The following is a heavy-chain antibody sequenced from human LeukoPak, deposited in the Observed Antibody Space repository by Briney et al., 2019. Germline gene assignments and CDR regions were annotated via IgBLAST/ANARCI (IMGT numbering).Heavy chain of an antibody. J-gene: IGHJ3*02. V-gene: IGHV3-20*04. Sequence: AGGSLRLSCAASGFAFDDYGMSWVRQAPGKGLEWISGVSWNGASTGYGDSVKGRFTISRDNSKNTLYLQMNSLRPEDTAVYYCARDSSSSYYPEAFDIWGQGTMVTVSS. CDR1: GFAFDDYG. D-gene: IGHD3-22*01. CDR3: ARDSSSSYYPEAFDI. CDR2: VSWNGAST.